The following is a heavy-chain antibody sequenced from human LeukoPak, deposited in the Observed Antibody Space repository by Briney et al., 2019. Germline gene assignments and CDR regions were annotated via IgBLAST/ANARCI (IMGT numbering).Heavy chain of an antibody. CDR2: IYTSGST. CDR3: ARGGLYGYYYDSSGYYTDY. V-gene: IGHV4-4*07. J-gene: IGHJ4*02. D-gene: IGHD3-22*01. CDR1: GGSISSYY. Sequence: SETLSLTCTVSGGSISSYYWSWIRQPAGKGLEWIGRIYTSGSTNYNPSLKSRVTISVDTSKNQFSLKLSSVTAADTAVYYCARGGLYGYYYDSSGYYTDYWGQGTLVTVSS.